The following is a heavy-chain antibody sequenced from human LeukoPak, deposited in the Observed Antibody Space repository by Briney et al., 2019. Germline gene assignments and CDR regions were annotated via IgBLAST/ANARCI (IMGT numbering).Heavy chain of an antibody. CDR1: GGSFSGYY. Sequence: SETLSLTCAVYGGSFSGYYWSWIRQPPGKGLEWIGEINHSGSTNYNPSLKSRVTISVDTSKNQFSLKLSSVTAADTAVYYCARDSGTTGEVKCAPWGQGTLVTVSS. D-gene: IGHD3-10*01. J-gene: IGHJ5*02. CDR2: INHSGST. V-gene: IGHV4-34*01. CDR3: ARDSGTTGEVKCAP.